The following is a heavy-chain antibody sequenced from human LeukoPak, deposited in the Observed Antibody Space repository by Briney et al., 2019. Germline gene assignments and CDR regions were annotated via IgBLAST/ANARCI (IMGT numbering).Heavy chain of an antibody. V-gene: IGHV3-30*03. Sequence: GGSLRLSCAASGFTFTSYGMHWVRQAPGKGLEWVAVISYDGINKYYADSVKGRFTISRDNSKNTLYLQMNSLKTEDTAVYYCARVGYCSGGYCYQIDYWGQGTLVTVSS. J-gene: IGHJ4*02. CDR1: GFTFTSYG. CDR3: ARVGYCSGGYCYQIDY. D-gene: IGHD2-15*01. CDR2: ISYDGINK.